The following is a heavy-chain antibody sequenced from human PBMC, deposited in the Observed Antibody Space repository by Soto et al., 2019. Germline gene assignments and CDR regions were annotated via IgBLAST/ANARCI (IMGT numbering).Heavy chain of an antibody. CDR1: GIPVSSNY. J-gene: IGHJ6*02. V-gene: IGHV3-53*04. CDR2: LHSGGDT. CDR3: ARDGPYYYASRMDV. Sequence: EVQLVESGGGLVQPGGSLRLSCVASGIPVSSNYMTWVRQAPGKGLEWVSVLHSGGDTYYANSVKGRFTISRHDSTNTVCLQMNSLTAEDTAGYYCARDGPYYYASRMDVWGQGTTVTVAS. D-gene: IGHD3-10*01.